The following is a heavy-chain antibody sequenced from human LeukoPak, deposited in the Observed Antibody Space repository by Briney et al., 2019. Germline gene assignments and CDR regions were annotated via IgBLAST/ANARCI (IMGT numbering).Heavy chain of an antibody. CDR1: GFTFSSYA. V-gene: IGHV3-23*01. CDR2: ISGSGGST. D-gene: IGHD3-3*01. J-gene: IGHJ4*02. CDR3: ASYDSWSGYYSRGTMIFDY. Sequence: GGSLRLSCAASGFTFSSYAMSWVRQAPGKGLEWVSAISGSGGSTYYADSVKGRFTISRDNSKNTLYLQMNSLRAEDTAVYYCASYDSWSGYYSRGTMIFDYWGQGTLVTVSS.